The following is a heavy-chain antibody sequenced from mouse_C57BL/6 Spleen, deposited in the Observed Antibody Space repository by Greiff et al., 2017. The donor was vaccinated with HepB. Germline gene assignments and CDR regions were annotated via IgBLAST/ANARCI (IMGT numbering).Heavy chain of an antibody. CDR1: GYSFTDYN. V-gene: IGHV1-39*01. J-gene: IGHJ2*01. CDR3: ASPFDY. CDR2: INPNYGTT. Sequence: EVQLKESGPELVKPGASVTISCKASGYSFTDYNMNWVKQSPGKGLEWIGVINPNYGTTSYNQKFKGKATLTADQSSSTTYMQLNSLTSEYSAVYYCASPFDYWGQGTTVTVSA.